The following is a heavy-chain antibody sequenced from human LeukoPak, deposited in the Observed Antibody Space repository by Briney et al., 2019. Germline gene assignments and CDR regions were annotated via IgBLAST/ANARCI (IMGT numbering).Heavy chain of an antibody. CDR1: GLTFSRYS. D-gene: IGHD5-18*01. V-gene: IGHV3-7*01. Sequence: GGSLRLSCAVSGLTFSRYSMSWVRQAPGKGLEWVAAIKEDGSEDDYLDSVKGRFTISRDNSKNTMYLQMNSLRAEDTAVYYCAKDLGYNDHWGQGTLVSVSS. J-gene: IGHJ4*02. CDR2: IKEDGSED. CDR3: AKDLGYNDH.